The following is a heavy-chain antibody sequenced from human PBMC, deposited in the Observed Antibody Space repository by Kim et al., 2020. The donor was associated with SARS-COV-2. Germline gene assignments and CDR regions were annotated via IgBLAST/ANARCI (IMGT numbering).Heavy chain of an antibody. Sequence: SETLSLTCAVYGGSFSGYYWSWIRQPPGKGLEWIGEINHSGSTNYNPSLKSRVTISVDTSKNQFSLKLSSVTAADTAVYYCARGGIDPERLVYAPYAYGSGSYNYWGQGTLVTVSS. CDR3: ARGGIDPERLVYAPYAYGSGSYNY. CDR2: INHSGST. D-gene: IGHD3-10*01. CDR1: GGSFSGYY. V-gene: IGHV4-34*01. J-gene: IGHJ4*02.